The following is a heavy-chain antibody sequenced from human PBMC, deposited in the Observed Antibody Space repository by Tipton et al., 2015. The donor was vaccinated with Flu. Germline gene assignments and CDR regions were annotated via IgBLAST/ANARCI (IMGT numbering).Heavy chain of an antibody. CDR3: ATPGYTNSWEFDN. J-gene: IGHJ4*02. CDR1: GFTFSSFG. D-gene: IGHD6-13*01. V-gene: IGHV3-21*01. Sequence: SLRLSCAASGFTFSSFGMNWVRQAPGKGLEWVSSISSSGGYIYYADSVKGRFTISRDNAEDSLYLQMNSLRAEDTAVYYCATPGYTNSWEFDNWGQGTLVTVSS. CDR2: ISSSGGYI.